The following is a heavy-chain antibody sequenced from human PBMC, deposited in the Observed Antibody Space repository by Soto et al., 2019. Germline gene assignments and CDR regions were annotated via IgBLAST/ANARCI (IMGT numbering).Heavy chain of an antibody. CDR3: VRHVNEYYDFWSGYYAPEDYYYYYYMDV. V-gene: IGHV4-39*01. D-gene: IGHD3-3*01. J-gene: IGHJ6*03. CDR2: IYYSGST. Sequence: TSETLSLTCTVSGVSISSSSYYWGWIRQPPGKGLEWIGSIYYSGSTYYNPSLKSRVTISVDTSRNQFSLKLSSVTAADTAVYYCVRHVNEYYDFWSGYYAPEDYYYYYYMDVWGKGTTVTVSS. CDR1: GVSISSSSYY.